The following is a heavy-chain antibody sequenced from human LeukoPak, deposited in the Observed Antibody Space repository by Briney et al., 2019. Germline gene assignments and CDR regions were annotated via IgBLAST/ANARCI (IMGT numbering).Heavy chain of an antibody. J-gene: IGHJ4*02. V-gene: IGHV4-59*01. CDR1: GGSICSYY. CDR3: ARARDYYDSTADFDY. Sequence: SETLSLTCTVSGGSICSYYWSWIRQPPGKGLEWIGYIYYSGSTNYNPSLKSRVTISVDTSKNQFSLKLSSVTAADTAVYYCARARDYYDSTADFDYWGQGTLVTVSS. CDR2: IYYSGST. D-gene: IGHD3-22*01.